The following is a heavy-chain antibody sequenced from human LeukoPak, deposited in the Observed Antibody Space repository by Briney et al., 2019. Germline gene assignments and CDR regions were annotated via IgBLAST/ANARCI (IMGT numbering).Heavy chain of an antibody. Sequence: ASVKVSCKASGGTFSSYAISWVRQAPGQGLEWMGGIIPIFGTANYAQKLQGRVTITADESTSTAYMELSSLRSEDTAVYYCARGVVRDGYNSYLDYWGQGTLVTVSS. CDR2: IIPIFGTA. V-gene: IGHV1-69*13. J-gene: IGHJ4*02. CDR3: ARGVVRDGYNSYLDY. CDR1: GGTFSSYA. D-gene: IGHD5-24*01.